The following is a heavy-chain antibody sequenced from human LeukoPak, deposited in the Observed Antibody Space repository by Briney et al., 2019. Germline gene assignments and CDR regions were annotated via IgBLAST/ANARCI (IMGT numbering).Heavy chain of an antibody. J-gene: IGHJ3*02. V-gene: IGHV4-30-4*08. CDR2: IYYSGST. CDR3: ASVHSHFGVVGAFDI. CDR1: GGPISSGDYY. Sequence: SETLSLTCTVSGGPISSGDYYWSWIRQPPGKGLEWIGYIYYSGSTYYNPSLKSRVTISVDTSKNQFSLKLSSVTAADTAVYYCASVHSHFGVVGAFDILGQGTMVTGSS. D-gene: IGHD3-3*01.